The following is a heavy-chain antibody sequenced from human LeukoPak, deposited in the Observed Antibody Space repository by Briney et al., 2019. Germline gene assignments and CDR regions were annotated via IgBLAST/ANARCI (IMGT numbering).Heavy chain of an antibody. Sequence: NPSETLSLTCTVSGGSISGYYWSWIRQPPGKGLEWIGFIYYSGSTNYNPSLKSRVTISVDTSKNQFSLKLSSVSAADTAVYYCGGYATTVTTNDYWGQGTLVTVSS. J-gene: IGHJ4*02. D-gene: IGHD4-17*01. V-gene: IGHV4-59*08. CDR3: GGYATTVTTNDY. CDR2: IYYSGST. CDR1: GGSISGYY.